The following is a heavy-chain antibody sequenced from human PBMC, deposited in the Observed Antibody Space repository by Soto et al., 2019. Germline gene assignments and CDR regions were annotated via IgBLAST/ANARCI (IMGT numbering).Heavy chain of an antibody. J-gene: IGHJ5*02. CDR1: GGSISSGGYY. D-gene: IGHD6-13*01. Sequence: SETLSLTCTVSGGSISSGGYYWSWIRQHPGKGLEWIGYIYYSGSTYYNPSLKSRVTISVDTSKNQFSLKLSSVTAADTAVYYCARGGGYSSSPSTWFDPWGQGTLVTVSS. V-gene: IGHV4-31*03. CDR2: IYYSGST. CDR3: ARGGGYSSSPSTWFDP.